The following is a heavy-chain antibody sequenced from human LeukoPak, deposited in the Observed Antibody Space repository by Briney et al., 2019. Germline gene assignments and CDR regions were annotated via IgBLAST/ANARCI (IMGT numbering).Heavy chain of an antibody. CDR3: AKDLHLGDSSGPDY. Sequence: GGSLRLSCAASGFTFDDYAMHWVRHAPGKGLEWVSLISWDGGSTYYADSVKGRFTISRDNSKNSLYLQMNSLRAEDTALYYCAKDLHLGDSSGPDYWGQGTLVTVSS. CDR1: GFTFDDYA. CDR2: ISWDGGST. V-gene: IGHV3-43D*03. D-gene: IGHD3-22*01. J-gene: IGHJ4*02.